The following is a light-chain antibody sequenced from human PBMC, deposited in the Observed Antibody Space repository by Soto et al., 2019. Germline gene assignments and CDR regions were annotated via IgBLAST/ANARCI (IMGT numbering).Light chain of an antibody. Sequence: QSVLTQPASVSGSPGQSITISCTGTSSDVGGYNYVSWYQSHPGKAPKLMIYDVSNRPSGVSNRFSGSKSGNTASLTISGLQAEDEADYYCSSYTSSSTLVFGGGTKLTVL. CDR1: SSDVGGYNY. CDR3: SSYTSSSTLV. CDR2: DVS. J-gene: IGLJ2*01. V-gene: IGLV2-14*03.